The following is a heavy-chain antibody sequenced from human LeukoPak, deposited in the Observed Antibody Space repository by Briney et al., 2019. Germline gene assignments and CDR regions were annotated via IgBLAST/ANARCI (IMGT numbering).Heavy chain of an antibody. Sequence: GGSLRLSCAASGFTFDDYAMHWVRQAPGKGLEWVSGISWNSGSMDYADSVKGRFTISRDNAKKSLYLQMNSLRAEDTALYYCAKDWGSGGVVTALKGDAFDMWGQGTMVIVSS. V-gene: IGHV3-9*01. CDR3: AKDWGSGGVVTALKGDAFDM. CDR2: ISWNSGSM. J-gene: IGHJ3*02. CDR1: GFTFDDYA. D-gene: IGHD2-21*02.